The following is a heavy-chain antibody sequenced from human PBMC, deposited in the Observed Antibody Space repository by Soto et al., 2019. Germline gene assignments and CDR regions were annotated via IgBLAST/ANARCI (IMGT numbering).Heavy chain of an antibody. D-gene: IGHD5-18*01. CDR3: ARESPPFTARRSWFDP. J-gene: IGHJ5*02. CDR1: GYTFTGYY. Sequence: ASVKVSCKASGYTFTGYYMHWVRQAPGQGLEWMGWINPNSGGTNYAQKFQGWVTMTRDTSISTAYMELSRLRSDDTAVYYCARESPPFTARRSWFDPWGQGTLVTVSS. V-gene: IGHV1-2*04. CDR2: INPNSGGT.